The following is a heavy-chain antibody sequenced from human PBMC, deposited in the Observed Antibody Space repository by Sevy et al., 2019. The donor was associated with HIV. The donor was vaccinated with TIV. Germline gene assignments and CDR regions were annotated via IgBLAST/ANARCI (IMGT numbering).Heavy chain of an antibody. D-gene: IGHD3-9*01. CDR1: GFTFTTYT. Sequence: GGSLRLSCAASGFTFTTYTMNWVRQAPGKGLEWVSSISSSSSYIYYADSVKGRFTISRDNAKKSLYLQINSLRAEDTAVYYCAREEGVLRYFDWGQGTLVTVSS. CDR2: ISSSSSYI. CDR3: AREEGVLRYFD. J-gene: IGHJ4*02. V-gene: IGHV3-21*01.